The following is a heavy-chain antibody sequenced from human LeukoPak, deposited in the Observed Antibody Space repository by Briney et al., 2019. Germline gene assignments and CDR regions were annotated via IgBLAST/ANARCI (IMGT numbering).Heavy chain of an antibody. V-gene: IGHV4-38-2*01. CDR3: ARSPIAVAGPFDY. J-gene: IGHJ4*02. CDR1: GYSISSGYY. CDR2: IYHSGST. D-gene: IGHD6-19*01. Sequence: SETLSLTCAVSGYSISSGYYWGWIRQPPGKGLEWIGSIYHSGSTYYNPSLKSRVAISVDTSKNQFSLKLSSVTAADTAVYYCARSPIAVAGPFDYRGQGTLVTVSS.